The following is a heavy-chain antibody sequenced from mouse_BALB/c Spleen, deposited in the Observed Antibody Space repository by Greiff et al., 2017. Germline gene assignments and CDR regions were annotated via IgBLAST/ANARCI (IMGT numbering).Heavy chain of an antibody. D-gene: IGHD4-1*02. V-gene: IGHV1S81*02. CDR1: GYTFTSYY. CDR3: TSQLGGYFDV. J-gene: IGHJ1*01. Sequence: QVQLKQSGAELVKPGASVKLSCKASGYTFTSYYMYWVKQRPGQGLEWIGEINPSNGGTNFNEKFKSKATLTVDKSSSTAYMQLSSLTSEDSAVYYCTSQLGGYFDVWGAGTTVTVSS. CDR2: INPSNGGT.